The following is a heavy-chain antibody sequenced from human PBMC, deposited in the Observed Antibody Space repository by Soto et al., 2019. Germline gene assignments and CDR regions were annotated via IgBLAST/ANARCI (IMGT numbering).Heavy chain of an antibody. J-gene: IGHJ4*02. CDR1: GGSISSGGYF. Sequence: SATLSLTCAVSGGSISSGGYFWSWIRQPPGKGLEWIGYIYHRGSPYYNPSLKSRVTISVDRSKNQFSLKLCSVTAADTAVYYCARLWEIYDILTGFDYWGQGTLVTVSS. V-gene: IGHV4-30-2*01. D-gene: IGHD3-9*01. CDR2: IYHRGSP. CDR3: ARLWEIYDILTGFDY.